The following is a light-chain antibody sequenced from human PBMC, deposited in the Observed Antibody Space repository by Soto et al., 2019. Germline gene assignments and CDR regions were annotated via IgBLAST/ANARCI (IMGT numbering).Light chain of an antibody. CDR3: SSYTSSSTLVV. CDR2: DVS. J-gene: IGLJ2*01. CDR1: SSDVGGYNY. V-gene: IGLV2-14*01. Sequence: QSALTQPASVSGSPGPSITISCTGTSSDVGGYNYVSWYQQHPGKAPKLMIYDVSNRPSGVSNRFSGSKSGNTASLTISGLHAEDEADYYCSSYTSSSTLVVFGGGTKLTVL.